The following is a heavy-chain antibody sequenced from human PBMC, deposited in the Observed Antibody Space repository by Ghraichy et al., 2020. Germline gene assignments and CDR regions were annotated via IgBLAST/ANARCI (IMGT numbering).Heavy chain of an antibody. CDR1: GGSISSYY. V-gene: IGHV4-59*01. D-gene: IGHD3-10*01. CDR3: SRGVRITMVHTSNYYYYMDA. Sequence: SQTLSLTCTVSGGSISSYYLSWIRQPPGQGLEWIWYIYYSGRTNYHPSLESRVTISVDTSKNQFSLKLSSVTAADTAVYYCSRGVRITMVHTSNYYYYMDAWGKGTTVTVSS. CDR2: IYYSGRT. J-gene: IGHJ6*03.